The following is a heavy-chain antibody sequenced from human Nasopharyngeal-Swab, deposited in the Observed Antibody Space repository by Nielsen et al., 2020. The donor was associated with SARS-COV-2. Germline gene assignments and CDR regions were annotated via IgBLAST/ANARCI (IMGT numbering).Heavy chain of an antibody. CDR2: FDPENGDT. CDR1: GYSPTELS. Sequence: ASVKVSSKVSGYSPTELSIHWVRHAPRKGLEWMGGFDPENGDTIYAQRFQGRVSISEDTSPDTVYVELHSLRSEDTAIYYCATVPGDYWGQGTLVTVSS. CDR3: ATVPGDY. V-gene: IGHV1-24*01. J-gene: IGHJ4*02. D-gene: IGHD1-14*01.